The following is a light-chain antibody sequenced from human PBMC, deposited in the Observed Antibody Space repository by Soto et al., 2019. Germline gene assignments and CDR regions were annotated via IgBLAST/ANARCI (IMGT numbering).Light chain of an antibody. Sequence: QSALTQPASVSGSPGQSITISCTGTSSDVGGYNYVSWYQLHPGKAPKLIIYEVNNRPSGLSNRFSGSKSGNTASLTISGLQADDEGDYYCSSYTSSSPWVFGGGTKLTVL. J-gene: IGLJ3*02. CDR1: SSDVGGYNY. CDR2: EVN. CDR3: SSYTSSSPWV. V-gene: IGLV2-14*01.